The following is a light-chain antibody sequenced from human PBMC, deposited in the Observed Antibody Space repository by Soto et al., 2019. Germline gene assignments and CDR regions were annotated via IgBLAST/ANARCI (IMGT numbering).Light chain of an antibody. J-gene: IGKJ1*01. Sequence: DIQLTHSPSTLSASIGDRVTITCRASQSIGSWLAWYQQRPGKAPNVLIYKASNLERGVPSRFSGSGSETEFTLTISSLQPEDFATYCCQQYSTFPWRFGQGTQVEL. CDR3: QQYSTFPWR. V-gene: IGKV1-5*03. CDR1: QSIGSW. CDR2: KAS.